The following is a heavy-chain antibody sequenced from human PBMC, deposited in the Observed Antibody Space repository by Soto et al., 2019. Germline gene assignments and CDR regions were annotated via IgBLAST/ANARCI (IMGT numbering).Heavy chain of an antibody. V-gene: IGHV1-18*04. Sequence: ASVTVSFTAFGYTFISYGFSWVRQAPGQGLEWMGWISAYNGNTNYAQKFQGRVNMTTDTSTSTAYMELRSLRSDDTAVYYCARGAASYHYDSSGYYYFDYWGQGTLVNVSS. D-gene: IGHD3-22*01. CDR2: ISAYNGNT. CDR1: GYTFISYG. J-gene: IGHJ4*02. CDR3: ARGAASYHYDSSGYYYFDY.